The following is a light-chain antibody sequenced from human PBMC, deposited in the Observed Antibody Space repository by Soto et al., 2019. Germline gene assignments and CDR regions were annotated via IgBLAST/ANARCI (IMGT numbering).Light chain of an antibody. CDR2: WAS. CDR1: QSVLYSSDNKNY. Sequence: DIVMTQSPDSLAVSLGERATINCKSSQSVLYSSDNKNYLAWYHQKPGQPPKLLIYWASTRESGVPDRFSASWSGPDFTLTISSLQAEDVAVYYCKQYYSAPPAFGQGTKVEIK. CDR3: KQYYSAPPA. V-gene: IGKV4-1*01. J-gene: IGKJ1*01.